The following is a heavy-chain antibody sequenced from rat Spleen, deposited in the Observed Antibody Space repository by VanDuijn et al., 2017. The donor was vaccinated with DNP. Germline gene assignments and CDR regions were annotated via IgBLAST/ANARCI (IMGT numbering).Heavy chain of an antibody. CDR1: GFTFSNYG. CDR2: ISTDGGST. D-gene: IGHD1-11*01. CDR3: TTDFERGY. J-gene: IGHJ2*01. Sequence: EVQLVESGGGLVLPGRSLKLSCAASGFTFSNYGMAWVRQAPTKGLEWVASISTDGGSTYYPDSVKGRFTISRDNAENTVYLQMDSLRSEDTATFYCTTDFERGYWGQGVMVTVSS. V-gene: IGHV5-27*01.